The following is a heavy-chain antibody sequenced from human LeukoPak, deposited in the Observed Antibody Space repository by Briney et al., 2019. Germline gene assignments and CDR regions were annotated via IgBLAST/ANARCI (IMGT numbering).Heavy chain of an antibody. Sequence: GESLKISCKGSGYRFTSYWIGWVRQMPGKGLEWMGIIYPGDSDTRYSPSFQGQVTISADKSISTAYPQWSSLKASDTAMYYCARGYGSSGYYYGYWGQGTLVTVSS. CDR2: IYPGDSDT. D-gene: IGHD3-22*01. CDR3: ARGYGSSGYYYGY. CDR1: GYRFTSYW. V-gene: IGHV5-51*01. J-gene: IGHJ4*02.